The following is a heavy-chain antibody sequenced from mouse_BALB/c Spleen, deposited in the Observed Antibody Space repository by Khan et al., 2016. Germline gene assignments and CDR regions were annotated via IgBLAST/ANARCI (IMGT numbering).Heavy chain of an antibody. CDR3: ASTVVADFDY. V-gene: IGHV14-3*02. J-gene: IGHJ2*01. CDR2: IDPANGNT. Sequence: VQLKESGAELVKPGASVKLSCTASGFNIKDTYMHRVKQRPEQGLEWIGRIDPANGNTKYDPKFQGRATITADTSSNTAYLQLSSLTSEDTAVYYCASTVVADFDYWGQGTTLTVSS. CDR1: GFNIKDTY. D-gene: IGHD1-1*01.